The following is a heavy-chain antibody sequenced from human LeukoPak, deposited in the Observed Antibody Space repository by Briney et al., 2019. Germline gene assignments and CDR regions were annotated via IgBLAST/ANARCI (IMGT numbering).Heavy chain of an antibody. V-gene: IGHV1-69*06. Sequence: ASVKVSCKASGGTFSSYAISWVRQAPGQGLEWMGGLIPIFGTANYAQKFQGRVTITADKSTSTAYMELSSLRSEDTAVYYCATHPSGYSYGYPSPHPPFFDYWGQGTLVTVSS. J-gene: IGHJ4*02. CDR2: LIPIFGTA. D-gene: IGHD5-18*01. CDR3: ATHPSGYSYGYPSPHPPFFDY. CDR1: GGTFSSYA.